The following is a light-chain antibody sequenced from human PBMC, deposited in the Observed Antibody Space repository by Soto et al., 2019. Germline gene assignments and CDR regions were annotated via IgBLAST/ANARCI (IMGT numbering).Light chain of an antibody. J-gene: IGLJ1*01. CDR2: DVS. Sequence: QSVLTQPRSVSGSPGQSVTISCTGTSSDVGGYNYVSWYQHHPGKAPKVMIYDVSTWPSGVPDRFSGSKSGNTASLTISGLQAEDEADYYCCSYAGSYTYVFGTGTKVTVL. V-gene: IGLV2-11*01. CDR1: SSDVGGYNY. CDR3: CSYAGSYTYV.